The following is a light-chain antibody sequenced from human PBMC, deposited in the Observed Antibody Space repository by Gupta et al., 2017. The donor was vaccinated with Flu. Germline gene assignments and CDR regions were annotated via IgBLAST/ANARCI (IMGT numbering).Light chain of an antibody. J-gene: IGKJ1*01. CDR1: KGSSSY. Sequence: PSSLSAVVGDRVTITCRASKGSSSYLAWYQQRTGKVPRLLIYGTATLQSGGPSRCSGSGAATDVTLTIDSLQPEDVGTDYCQKYSNVTWTFGQGTKVEIK. CDR2: GTA. V-gene: IGKV1-27*01. CDR3: QKYSNVTWT.